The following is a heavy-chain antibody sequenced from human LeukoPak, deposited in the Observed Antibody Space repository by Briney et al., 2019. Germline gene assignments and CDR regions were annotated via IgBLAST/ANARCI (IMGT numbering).Heavy chain of an antibody. J-gene: IGHJ4*02. CDR2: IYYSGST. Sequence: SETLSLTCTVSGGSISSYYWSWIRQPPGKGLEWIGYIYYSGSTNYNPSLKSRVTISVDTSKNQFSLKLSSVTAADTAVYYCAREHYYGSGSYDYWGQGTLVTVSS. V-gene: IGHV4-59*01. CDR3: AREHYYGSGSYDY. CDR1: GGSISSYY. D-gene: IGHD3-10*01.